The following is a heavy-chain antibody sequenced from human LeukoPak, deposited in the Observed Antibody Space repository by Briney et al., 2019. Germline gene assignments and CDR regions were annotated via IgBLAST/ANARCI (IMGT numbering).Heavy chain of an antibody. V-gene: IGHV1-2*02. CDR2: INGNTGST. Sequence: GVSVKVSCKTSGYTFTGYYIHWVRQAPGQGLEWMGWINGNTGSTNYAQKFQDRVAMTRDTSISTAYMDLNRLRSDDTAVYFCARVGPDCGGDCYSNWGQGTLVTVSS. CDR3: ARVGPDCGGDCYSN. D-gene: IGHD2-21*02. CDR1: GYTFTGYY. J-gene: IGHJ4*02.